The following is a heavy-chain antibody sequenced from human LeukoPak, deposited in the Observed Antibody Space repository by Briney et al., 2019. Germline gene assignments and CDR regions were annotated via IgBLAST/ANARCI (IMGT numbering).Heavy chain of an antibody. CDR2: IIPIFGTA. J-gene: IGHJ4*02. D-gene: IGHD3-22*01. CDR3: ASNGGYGSYYDSSGYYPID. CDR1: GGTFSSYA. V-gene: IGHV1-69*13. Sequence: SVKVSCKASGGTFSSYAISWVRQAPGQGLEWMGGIIPIFGTANYAQKFQGRVTITADESTSTAYMELSSLRSEDTAVYYCASNGGYGSYYDSSGYYPIDWGQGTLVTVSS.